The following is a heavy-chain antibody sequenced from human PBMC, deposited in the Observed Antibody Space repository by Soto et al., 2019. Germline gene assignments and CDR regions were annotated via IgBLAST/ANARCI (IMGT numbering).Heavy chain of an antibody. V-gene: IGHV4-38-2*01. J-gene: IGHJ4*02. Sequence: PSETLSLTCAVSGYSISSGHYWGWIRQPPGKGLEWIGGIYHSGSTYYNPSLKSRVTISVDTSKNQFSLKLRSVTAADTAVYYCARVAGYFDYWGQVPMGTFSS. CDR2: IYHSGST. D-gene: IGHD3-10*01. CDR1: GYSISSGHY. CDR3: ARVAGYFDY.